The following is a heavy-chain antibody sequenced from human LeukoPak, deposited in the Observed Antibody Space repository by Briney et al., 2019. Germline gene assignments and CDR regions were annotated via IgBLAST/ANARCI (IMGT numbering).Heavy chain of an antibody. V-gene: IGHV4-59*11. CDR2: IYYSGST. J-gene: IGHJ5*02. D-gene: IGHD1-7*01. Sequence: SETLSLTCTVSGGSISSHYWSWIRRPPGKGLEWIGYIYYSGSTNYNPSLKSRVTISVDTSKNQFSLKLSSVTAADTAVYYCARDAADDNWNYGIGNWFDPWGQGTLVTVSS. CDR3: ARDAADDNWNYGIGNWFDP. CDR1: GGSISSHY.